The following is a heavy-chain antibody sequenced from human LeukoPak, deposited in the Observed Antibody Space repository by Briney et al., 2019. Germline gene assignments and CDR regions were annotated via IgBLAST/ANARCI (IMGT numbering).Heavy chain of an antibody. CDR1: GYTFTSYY. Sequence: APVKVSCKASGYTFTSYYMHWVRQAPGQGLEWMGIINPSGGSTSYAQKFQGRVTMTRDMSTSTVYMELSSLRSEDTTVYYCARGGVYYDSSGYLNWFDPWGQGTLVTVSS. V-gene: IGHV1-46*01. CDR3: ARGGVYYDSSGYLNWFDP. D-gene: IGHD3-22*01. CDR2: INPSGGST. J-gene: IGHJ5*02.